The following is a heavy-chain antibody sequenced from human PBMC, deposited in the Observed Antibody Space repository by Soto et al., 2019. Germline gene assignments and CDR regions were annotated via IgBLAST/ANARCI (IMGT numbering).Heavy chain of an antibody. D-gene: IGHD2-21*01. CDR3: AKDAVYKDGLWLMDQ. Sequence: GGSLRLSCAVSGFTLSTFAMTWVRQAPGKGLECVSGITGSGSQIHYADSVKGRFTISKDNSKNTLYLQMDSLRADDTAVYFCAKDAVYKDGLWLMDQWGQGT. V-gene: IGHV3-23*01. CDR2: ITGSGSQI. CDR1: GFTLSTFA. J-gene: IGHJ4*02.